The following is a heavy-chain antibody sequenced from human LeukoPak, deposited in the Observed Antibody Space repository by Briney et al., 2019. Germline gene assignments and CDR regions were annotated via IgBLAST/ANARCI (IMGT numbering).Heavy chain of an antibody. CDR1: GGSISSYY. D-gene: IGHD5-12*01. Sequence: PSETLSLTCTVSGGSISSYYWSWVRQPAGKGLEWIGRIYGSGTTNYNPSLKSRVTMSVDTSKNQFSLRVSSVTAADTAVYYCARQRFGTGYEWAFVYWGQGTLVTVSS. J-gene: IGHJ4*02. V-gene: IGHV4-4*07. CDR3: ARQRFGTGYEWAFVY. CDR2: IYGSGTT.